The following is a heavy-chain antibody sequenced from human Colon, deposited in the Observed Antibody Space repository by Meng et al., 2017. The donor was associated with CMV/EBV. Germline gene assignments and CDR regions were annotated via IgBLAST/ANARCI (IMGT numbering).Heavy chain of an antibody. D-gene: IGHD1-26*01. CDR3: ASLSGGDFDY. V-gene: IGHV1-2*02. Sequence: VRLWRPGAWVKTPGASLKVSCNASGYTFTGYFRYWVRQAPGQGLEWLGVINPITGGTNYAQTFQGRVTMTRDTSMNTAYMELSRLRSDDTAVYYCASLSGGDFDYWGQGTLVTVSS. J-gene: IGHJ4*02. CDR2: INPITGGT. CDR1: GYTFTGYF.